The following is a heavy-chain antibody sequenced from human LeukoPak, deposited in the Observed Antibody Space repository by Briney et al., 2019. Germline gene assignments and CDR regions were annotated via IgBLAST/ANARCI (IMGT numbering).Heavy chain of an antibody. J-gene: IGHJ3*02. Sequence: PGGSLRLSCAASGFTFSSYAMSWVRQAPGKGLEWVSAISGSGGSTYYADSVKGRFTISRNNSKNTLYLQMNSLRAEDKAVYYCARHSGRATVDAFDIWGQGTMVTVSS. CDR2: ISGSGGST. V-gene: IGHV3-23*01. D-gene: IGHD1-26*01. CDR1: GFTFSSYA. CDR3: ARHSGRATVDAFDI.